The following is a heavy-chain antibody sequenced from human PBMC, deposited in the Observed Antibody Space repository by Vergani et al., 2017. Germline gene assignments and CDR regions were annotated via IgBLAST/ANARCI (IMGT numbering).Heavy chain of an antibody. CDR2: IYNSGHA. V-gene: IGHV4-39*01. CDR3: ASVKYYSDSTSHFRGRYFDV. D-gene: IGHD3-16*01. Sequence: QMQLQESGPGLVKPSETLSLTCTVSGDSIISRSYYWGWIRQPPGNGLEWIGSIYNSGHADSSSSLKSLVTISADTSKTQFSLRRTSVTAADTAVYYCASVKYYSDSTSHFRGRYFDVWGRGTLVTVPS. CDR1: GDSIISRSYY. J-gene: IGHJ2*01.